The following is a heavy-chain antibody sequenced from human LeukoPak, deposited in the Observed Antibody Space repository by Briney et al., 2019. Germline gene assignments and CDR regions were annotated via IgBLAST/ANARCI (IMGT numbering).Heavy chain of an antibody. D-gene: IGHD2-2*02. CDR3: AKGSIPAAIPFYFDY. CDR2: ISGSGGST. J-gene: IGHJ4*02. V-gene: IGHV3-23*01. Sequence: PGGSLRLSCAASGVTFSSYAMSWVRQAPGKGLEWVSAISGSGGSTYYADSVKGRFTISRDNSKNTLYLQMNSLRAEDTAVYYCAKGSIPAAIPFYFDYWGQGTLVTVSS. CDR1: GVTFSSYA.